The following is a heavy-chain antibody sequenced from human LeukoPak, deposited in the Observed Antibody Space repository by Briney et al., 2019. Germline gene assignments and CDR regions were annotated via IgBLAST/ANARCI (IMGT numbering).Heavy chain of an antibody. CDR3: AKDLSGDGYNWGIFDY. CDR2: ISADGGTT. J-gene: IGHJ4*02. Sequence: GGSLRLSCAAPGFTFDDYAMHWVRQAPGKGLEWVSVISADGGTTFYADSVKGRFTISKDNSKNSLHLQMNSLRTEDSALYYCAKDLSGDGYNWGIFDYWGQGILVTVSS. CDR1: GFTFDDYA. V-gene: IGHV3-43*02. D-gene: IGHD5-24*01.